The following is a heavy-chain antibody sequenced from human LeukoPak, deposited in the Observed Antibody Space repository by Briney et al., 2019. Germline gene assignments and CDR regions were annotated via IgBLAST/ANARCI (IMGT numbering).Heavy chain of an antibody. CDR1: GGSISSSSYY. J-gene: IGHJ4*02. D-gene: IGHD3-22*01. V-gene: IGHV4-39*01. CDR3: ARRVVNYYDSSGHYSNDDFDY. CDR2: IYYSGST. Sequence: SETLSLTCTVSGGSISSSSYYWGWIRQPPGKGLEWIGSIYYSGSTYYNPSLKSRVTISVDTSKNQFSLKLSSVTAADTAVYYCARRVVNYYDSSGHYSNDDFDYWGQGTLATVST.